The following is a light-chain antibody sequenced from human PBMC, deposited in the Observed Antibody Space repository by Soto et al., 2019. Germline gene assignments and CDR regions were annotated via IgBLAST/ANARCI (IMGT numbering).Light chain of an antibody. CDR1: SSDVGGYNY. Sequence: QSVLTQPASVSGSPGQSITISCTGTSSDVGGYNYVSWYQQHPGKAPKLMLSDVSNRPSGVSNRFSASKSGNTASLTISELQTEDEADYYCISYTTSSTYVFGTGTKLTVL. V-gene: IGLV2-14*03. J-gene: IGLJ1*01. CDR2: DVS. CDR3: ISYTTSSTYV.